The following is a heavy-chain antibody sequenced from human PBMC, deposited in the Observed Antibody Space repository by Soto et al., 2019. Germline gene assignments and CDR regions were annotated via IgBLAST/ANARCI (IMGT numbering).Heavy chain of an antibody. CDR3: TPHIGQWLPMRYYYGMDV. Sequence: GGCLGLSCAASGFSLRNAWMNWVRQAPGKGLEWVGRIKSKTDGGTTDYAAPVKGRFTISRDDSKNTLYLQMNSLKTEDTAVYYCTPHIGQWLPMRYYYGMDVWGQGTTVTVSS. CDR2: IKSKTDGGTT. J-gene: IGHJ6*02. V-gene: IGHV3-15*07. D-gene: IGHD6-19*01. CDR1: GFSLRNAW.